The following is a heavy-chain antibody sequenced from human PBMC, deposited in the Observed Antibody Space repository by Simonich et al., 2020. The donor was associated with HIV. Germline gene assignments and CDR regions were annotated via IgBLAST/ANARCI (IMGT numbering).Heavy chain of an antibody. CDR2: ISYDGSNK. CDR1: GFTFSSYA. CDR3: ASGGSISSVWADDY. J-gene: IGHJ4*02. Sequence: QVQLVESGGGVVQPGRSLRLSCAASGFTFSSYAMHWVRQAPGKGLGWVAVISYDGSNKYYADSVKGRVTISRDNSKNTLYLQMNSLRAEDTAVYYCASGGSISSVWADDYWGQGTLVTVSS. D-gene: IGHD3-16*01. V-gene: IGHV3-30*07.